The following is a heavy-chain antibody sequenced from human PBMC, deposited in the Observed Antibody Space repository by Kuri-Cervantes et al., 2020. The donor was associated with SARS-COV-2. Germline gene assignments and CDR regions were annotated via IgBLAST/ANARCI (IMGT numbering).Heavy chain of an antibody. CDR2: ISYDGSNK. Sequence: GGSLRLSCAASRFSFSSYTLHWVRQAPGKGLECVAVISYDGSNKYYADSVKGRFTISRDNSKNTLYLQMNSLRAEDTAVYYCAPLYSSSPWGQGTLVTVSS. CDR3: APLYSSSP. CDR1: RFSFSSYT. J-gene: IGHJ5*02. D-gene: IGHD6-13*01. V-gene: IGHV3-30-3*01.